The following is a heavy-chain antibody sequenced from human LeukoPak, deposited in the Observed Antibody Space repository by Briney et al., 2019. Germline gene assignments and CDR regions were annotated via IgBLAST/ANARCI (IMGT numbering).Heavy chain of an antibody. CDR1: GFTFSDYW. V-gene: IGHV3-7*03. CDR2: IKQDGSAK. J-gene: IGHJ4*02. Sequence: GGSLRLSCAASGFTFSDYWMHWVRQAPGKGLEWVANIKQDGSAKYYVDSVKGRFTISRDNTKNSLYLQMNSLRAEDTAVYYCARRYFDSWGQGTLVTVSS. CDR3: ARRYFDS.